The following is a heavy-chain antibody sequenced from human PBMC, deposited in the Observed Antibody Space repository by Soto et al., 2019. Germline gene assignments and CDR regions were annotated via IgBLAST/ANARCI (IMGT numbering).Heavy chain of an antibody. CDR2: ISGSSRTYI. Sequence: GGSLRLSCAASGFMFSEYSMNWIRLAPGKGLEWVSSISGSSRTYIYYADSVEGRFTISGDNAKNSLYLQMNSLRAEDTAVYYCARAGSSSSSTNWFDPWGQGTLVTVSS. D-gene: IGHD2-2*01. V-gene: IGHV3-21*01. J-gene: IGHJ5*02. CDR1: GFMFSEYS. CDR3: ARAGSSSSSTNWFDP.